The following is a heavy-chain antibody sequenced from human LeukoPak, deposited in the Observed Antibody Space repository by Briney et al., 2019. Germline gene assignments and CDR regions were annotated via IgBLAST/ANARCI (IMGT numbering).Heavy chain of an antibody. V-gene: IGHV4-59*01. Sequence: SETLSLTCTVSGGSISSYYWSWIRQPPGKGLEWIGYIYYSGSTNYNPSLKSRVTISVDTSKNQFSLKLSSVTAADTAVYYCARDRRGYSYGFDAYYYYGMDVWGQGTTVTVSS. CDR2: IYYSGST. CDR3: ARDRRGYSYGFDAYYYYGMDV. J-gene: IGHJ6*02. CDR1: GGSISSYY. D-gene: IGHD5-18*01.